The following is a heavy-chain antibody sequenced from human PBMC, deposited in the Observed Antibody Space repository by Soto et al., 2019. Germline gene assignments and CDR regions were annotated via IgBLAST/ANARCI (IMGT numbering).Heavy chain of an antibody. CDR1: GGSISSGGYY. J-gene: IGHJ4*02. CDR3: AGITNDYGDYGVIDY. CDR2: IYYSGST. D-gene: IGHD4-17*01. Sequence: QVQLQESGPGLVKPSQTLSLTCTVSGGSISSGGYYWSWIRQHPGKGLEWIGYIYYSGSTYYNPSLKRRVTISVDTSRNQLSLKLSSVTAADTAVYYCAGITNDYGDYGVIDYWGQGTLVTVSS. V-gene: IGHV4-31*03.